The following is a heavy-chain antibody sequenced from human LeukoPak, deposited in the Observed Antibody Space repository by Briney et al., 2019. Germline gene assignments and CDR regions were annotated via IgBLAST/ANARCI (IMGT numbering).Heavy chain of an antibody. V-gene: IGHV4-38-2*02. CDR3: ARGDCSSTVCYSPMDV. Sequence: PSETLSLTCTVSGYSISSGYYWVWIRQTPGKGLEWIGSIYRSGSTNYNPSLKSRVTISVDTSKNQFSLKVNSVTAADTALYYCARGDCSSTVCYSPMDVWGKGTTVTVSS. D-gene: IGHD2-2*01. J-gene: IGHJ6*03. CDR2: IYRSGST. CDR1: GYSISSGYY.